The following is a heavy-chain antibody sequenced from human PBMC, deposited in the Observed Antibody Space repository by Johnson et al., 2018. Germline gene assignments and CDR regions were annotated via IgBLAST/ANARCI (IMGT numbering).Heavy chain of an antibody. J-gene: IGHJ6*02. Sequence: QVQLQESGPGLVKPSETLSLTCTVSGGSISSYYWSWIRQPPGKGLEWMGYIYYSGSTNYNPSLKSRVTISVDPSKNQFSLKLSSVTAADTAVYYCARDHRAGRFLEWLLPENYYYGMDVWGQGTTVTVSS. D-gene: IGHD3-3*01. CDR1: GGSISSYY. CDR3: ARDHRAGRFLEWLLPENYYYGMDV. V-gene: IGHV4-59*01. CDR2: IYYSGST.